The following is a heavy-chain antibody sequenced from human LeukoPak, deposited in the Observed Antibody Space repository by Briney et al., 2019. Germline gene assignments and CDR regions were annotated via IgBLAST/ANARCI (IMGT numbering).Heavy chain of an antibody. D-gene: IGHD1-1*01. J-gene: IGHJ3*02. V-gene: IGHV3-48*02. Sequence: PGGSLRLSCAASGFTFSSYSMNWVRQAPGKGLEWVSYISSSSSTIYYADSVKGRFTISRDNAKNSLYLQMNSLRDEDTAVYYCASTGCYWPERNAFDIWGQGTMVTVCS. CDR3: ASTGCYWPERNAFDI. CDR2: ISSSSSTI. CDR1: GFTFSSYS.